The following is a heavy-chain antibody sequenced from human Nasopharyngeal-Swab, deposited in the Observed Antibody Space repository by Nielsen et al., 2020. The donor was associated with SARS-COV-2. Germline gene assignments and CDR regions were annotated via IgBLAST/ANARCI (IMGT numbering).Heavy chain of an antibody. CDR3: AIDYGSGTYGLDV. D-gene: IGHD3-10*01. J-gene: IGHJ6*02. CDR2: IYPGDSDT. Sequence: VRLMPGKGLEWMGIIYPGDSDTKYSPSFQGQVSISVDKSINTAYLQWNSLKASDTATYFCAIDYGSGTYGLDVWGQGTRVTVSS. V-gene: IGHV5-51*01.